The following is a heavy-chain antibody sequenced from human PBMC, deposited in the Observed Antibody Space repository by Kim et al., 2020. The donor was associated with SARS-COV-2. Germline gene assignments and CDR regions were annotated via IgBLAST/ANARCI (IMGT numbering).Heavy chain of an antibody. Sequence: GGSLRLSCAASGFTFSSCAMHWVRQAPGKGLEWVAGISSDGSNKNYEYAVNRRFTISRNNSKTTLYLQMNIRRAENTALYCGAGDPWSGLRGMTWYYD. CDR2: ISSDGSNK. CDR1: GFTFSSCA. V-gene: IGHV3-30-3*01. J-gene: IGHJ2*01. D-gene: IGHD3-10*01. CDR3: AGDPWSGLRGMTWYYD.